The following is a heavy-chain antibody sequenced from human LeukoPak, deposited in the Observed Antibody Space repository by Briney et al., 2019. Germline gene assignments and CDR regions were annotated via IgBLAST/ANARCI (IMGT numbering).Heavy chain of an antibody. Sequence: SETLSLTCAVYRGSFSGYYWSWISQPQGKGLEWIGEINHSGSTNYNPSLKSRVTISVDTSKNQFSLKLSSVTAADRAVYYCASARGRYAYYFDYWGQGTLVTVSS. CDR1: RGSFSGYY. CDR3: ASARGRYAYYFDY. J-gene: IGHJ4*02. V-gene: IGHV4-34*01. CDR2: INHSGST. D-gene: IGHD3-16*01.